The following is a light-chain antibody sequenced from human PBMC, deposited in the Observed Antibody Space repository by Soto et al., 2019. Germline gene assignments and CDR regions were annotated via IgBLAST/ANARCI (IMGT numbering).Light chain of an antibody. J-gene: IGKJ3*01. V-gene: IGKV3D-20*01. CDR3: HQYGTAPLT. CDR2: DAS. Sequence: EIVLTQSPATLSVSLGESATLSCGASQTVSSRYLAWYQQRPGLAPRLLMYDASSRAAGIPDRFSGSGSGRVFTLTISRLEPEDFSVYYCHQYGTAPLTFGPGTKVDIK. CDR1: QTVSSRY.